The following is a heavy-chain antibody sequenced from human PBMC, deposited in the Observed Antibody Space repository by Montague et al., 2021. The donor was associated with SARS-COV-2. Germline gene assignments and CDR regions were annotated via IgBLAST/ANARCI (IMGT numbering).Heavy chain of an antibody. CDR3: ASPNFGGYPQHGDYFDY. D-gene: IGHD6-19*01. CDR1: GGSISSSSYY. J-gene: IGHJ4*02. V-gene: IGHV4-39*01. CDR2: IYCSGST. Sequence: SETLSLTCTVSGGSISSSSYYWGWIRQRPGKGLEWIGSIYCSGSTYYNPSLKSRVTIYVDTSKNQFSLKLISVTAADTAVYDCASPNFGGYPQHGDYFDYWGQGTLVTVSS.